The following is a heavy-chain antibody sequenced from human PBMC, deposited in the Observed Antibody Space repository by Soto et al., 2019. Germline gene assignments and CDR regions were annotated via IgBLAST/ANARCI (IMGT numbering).Heavy chain of an antibody. Sequence: EVQLVESGGGLVQPGGSLRLSCAASGFTFSSYWMSWVRQAPGKGLEWVANIRQDGSDKYYGDSVKGRFTISRDNSKNSLYLQMNSLRAEDTAIYYCASPQQWLGQRGDFDYWGQGTLVTVSS. CDR1: GFTFSSYW. J-gene: IGHJ4*02. CDR3: ASPQQWLGQRGDFDY. CDR2: IRQDGSDK. V-gene: IGHV3-7*05. D-gene: IGHD6-19*01.